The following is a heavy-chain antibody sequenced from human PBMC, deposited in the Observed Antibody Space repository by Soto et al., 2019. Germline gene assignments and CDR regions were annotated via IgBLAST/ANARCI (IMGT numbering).Heavy chain of an antibody. V-gene: IGHV3-33*01. CDR1: GFTFSSYG. Sequence: QVQLVESGGGVVQPGRSLRLSCAASGFTFSSYGMHWVRQAPGKGLEWVAVIRYDGSNKYYADSVKGRFTISRDNSKNTLYLQMNSLRAEDTAVYYCARDAPGYSRPYYGMDVWGQGTTVTVSS. D-gene: IGHD6-13*01. CDR2: IRYDGSNK. CDR3: ARDAPGYSRPYYGMDV. J-gene: IGHJ6*02.